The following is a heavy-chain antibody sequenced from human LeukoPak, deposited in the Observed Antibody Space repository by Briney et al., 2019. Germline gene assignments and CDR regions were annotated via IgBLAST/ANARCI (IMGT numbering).Heavy chain of an antibody. CDR1: GFTFSSYE. V-gene: IGHV3-48*03. J-gene: IGHJ4*02. D-gene: IGHD5-18*01. CDR3: ARDPRGYSSGSDDF. CDR2: ISNSGSTI. Sequence: PGGSLRLSCAASGFTFSSYEMNWVRQAPKKGLEWVSYISNSGSTIYYADSVKGRFTTSRDNAKNSLYLQMNSLRADDTAVYYCARDPRGYSSGSDDFWGQGTLVTVSS.